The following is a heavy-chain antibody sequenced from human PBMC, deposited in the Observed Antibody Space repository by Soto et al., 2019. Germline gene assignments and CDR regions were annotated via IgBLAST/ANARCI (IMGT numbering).Heavy chain of an antibody. Sequence: EVQLVESGGGLVQPGGSLRLSCAASGFTFSSYSMNWVRQAPGKGLEWVSYISSSSSTIYYADSVKGRFTISRDNAKNSLYLQMNSLRDEGTAVYYCSSSSWYEYYFDYWGQGTLVTVSS. CDR3: SSSSWYEYYFDY. V-gene: IGHV3-48*02. D-gene: IGHD6-13*01. CDR1: GFTFSSYS. CDR2: ISSSSSTI. J-gene: IGHJ4*02.